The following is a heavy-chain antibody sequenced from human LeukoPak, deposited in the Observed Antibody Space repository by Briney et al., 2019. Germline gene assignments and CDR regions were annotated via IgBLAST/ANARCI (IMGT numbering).Heavy chain of an antibody. D-gene: IGHD6-13*01. J-gene: IGHJ4*02. CDR2: IYYSGST. Sequence: SETLSLTCTVSGGSISSYYWSWIRQPPGKGLEWIGYIYYSGSTNYNPSLKSRVTISVDTSKNQFSLKLSSVTAADTAVYYCARDHRRGSSCSFDYWGQETLVTVSS. V-gene: IGHV4-59*01. CDR1: GGSISSYY. CDR3: ARDHRRGSSCSFDY.